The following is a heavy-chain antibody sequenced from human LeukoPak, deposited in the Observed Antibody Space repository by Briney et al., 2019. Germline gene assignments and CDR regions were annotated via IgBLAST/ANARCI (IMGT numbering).Heavy chain of an antibody. CDR1: GYTFTSYG. Sequence: ASVKVSCKASGYTFTSYGISWVRQAPGQGLEWMGWISAYNGNTNYAQKLQGRVTMTTDTSTSTAYMELSSLRSEDTAVYYCARARHSSSWFYLGDNWFDPWGQGTLVTVSS. V-gene: IGHV1-18*01. CDR2: ISAYNGNT. D-gene: IGHD6-13*01. J-gene: IGHJ5*02. CDR3: ARARHSSSWFYLGDNWFDP.